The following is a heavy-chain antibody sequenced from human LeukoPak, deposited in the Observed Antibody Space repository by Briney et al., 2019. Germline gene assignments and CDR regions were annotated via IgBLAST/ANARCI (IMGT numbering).Heavy chain of an antibody. CDR2: IKHDGSEK. D-gene: IGHD3-22*01. Sequence: PGGSLRLSCAASGFTFSDFWMSWVRQAPGKGLQWVANIKHDGSEKYYVDSVKGRFTISRDNAKNSLYLQMNSLRAEDTAVYYCARYHFYYDSCGSWYWGQGTLVTVSS. J-gene: IGHJ4*02. CDR3: ARYHFYYDSCGSWY. V-gene: IGHV3-7*03. CDR1: GFTFSDFW.